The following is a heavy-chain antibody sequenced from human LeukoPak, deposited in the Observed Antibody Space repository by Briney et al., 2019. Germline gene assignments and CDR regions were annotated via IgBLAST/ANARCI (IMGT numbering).Heavy chain of an antibody. CDR3: SRERDFYYIDY. Sequence: GGSLSLSCAAYGFSFTDYTMTWVRQAPGKGLEWVSSITGDCNYIFYADSVKGRFTISRDNAQNSLCMELNRLGGEDTAVYYCSRERDFYYIDYSGQGALVTVSS. D-gene: IGHD3-3*01. CDR1: GFSFTDYT. CDR2: ITGDCNYI. V-gene: IGHV3-21*01. J-gene: IGHJ4*02.